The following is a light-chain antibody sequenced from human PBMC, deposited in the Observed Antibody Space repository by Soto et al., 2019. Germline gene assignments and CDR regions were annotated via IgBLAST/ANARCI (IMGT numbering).Light chain of an antibody. CDR2: TTS. CDR1: QSISTY. J-gene: IGKJ1*01. CDR3: QQSYSPHRT. V-gene: IGKV1-39*01. Sequence: DIHMTQSLSAVSASVRDRVTITCRASQSISTYLNWYQQKPGKAPNLLIYTTSILESGVPSRLSGSGYGTDCNLTISSLQPEDFATYFCQQSYSPHRTLGQGTKGDIK.